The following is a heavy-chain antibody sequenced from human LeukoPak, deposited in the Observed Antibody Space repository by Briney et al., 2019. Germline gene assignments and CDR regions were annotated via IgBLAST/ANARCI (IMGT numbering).Heavy chain of an antibody. D-gene: IGHD6-19*01. Sequence: SETLSLTCAVYGGSFSGYYWSWIRQAPGKGLEWIGEINHSGSTNYNPSLKSRVTISVDTSKNQFSLKLSSVTAADTAVYYCARRHSSGWYSYWGQGTLVTVSS. V-gene: IGHV4-34*01. CDR2: INHSGST. J-gene: IGHJ4*02. CDR1: GGSFSGYY. CDR3: ARRHSSGWYSY.